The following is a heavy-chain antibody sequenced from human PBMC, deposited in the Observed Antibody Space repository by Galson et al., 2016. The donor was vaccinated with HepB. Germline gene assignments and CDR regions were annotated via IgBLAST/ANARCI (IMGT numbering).Heavy chain of an antibody. D-gene: IGHD3-3*01. V-gene: IGHV4-34*01. Sequence: SETLSLTCEVYGGSFSGHYWNWIRQPPGKGLEWIGEINRSGNTNYNPSLKSRVPRSVDTSKNQFSLRLTSVTATTTAVYSCARGASFWSGYDYYGMDVWGQGTTVTVSS. CDR3: ARGASFWSGYDYYGMDV. CDR2: INRSGNT. CDR1: GGSFSGHY. J-gene: IGHJ6*02.